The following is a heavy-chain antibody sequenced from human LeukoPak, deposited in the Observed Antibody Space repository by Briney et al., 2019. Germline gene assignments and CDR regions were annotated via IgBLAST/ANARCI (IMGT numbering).Heavy chain of an antibody. CDR3: ARQSDWNYVGYYYYGMDV. CDR2: IYYSGST. Sequence: PSETLSLTCAVYGGSFSGYYWSWIRQPPGKGLEWIGSIYYSGSTYYNPSLKSRVTISVDTSKNQFSLKLSSVTAADTAVYYCARQSDWNYVGYYYYGMDVWGQGTTVTVSS. D-gene: IGHD1-7*01. J-gene: IGHJ6*02. V-gene: IGHV4-34*01. CDR1: GGSFSGYY.